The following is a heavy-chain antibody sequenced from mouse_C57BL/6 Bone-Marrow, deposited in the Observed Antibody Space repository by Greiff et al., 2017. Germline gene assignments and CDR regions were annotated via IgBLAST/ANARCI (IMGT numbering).Heavy chain of an antibody. D-gene: IGHD2-5*01. CDR2: IRSKSNNYAT. CDR1: GFSFNTYA. J-gene: IGHJ4*01. CDR3: VRQDRSNSRMDY. V-gene: IGHV10-1*01. Sequence: EVKLMESGGGLVQPKGSLKLSCAASGFSFNTYAMNWVRQAPGKGLEWVARIRSKSNNYATYYADSVKDRFTISRDDSESMLYLQMNNLKTEDTAMYYCVRQDRSNSRMDYWGQGTSVTVSS.